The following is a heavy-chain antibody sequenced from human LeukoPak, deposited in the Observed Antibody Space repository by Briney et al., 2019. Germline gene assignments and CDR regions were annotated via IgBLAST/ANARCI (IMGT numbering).Heavy chain of an antibody. CDR1: GYAFTGYY. V-gene: IGHV1-2*02. CDR3: ARAWGYYYDSSGFQGGYYFDY. Sequence: ASVKVSCKASGYAFTGYYMHWVRQAPGQGLEWMGWINPNSGGTNYAQKFQGRVTMTRDTSISTAYMELSRLRSDDTAVYYCARAWGYYYDSSGFQGGYYFDYWGQGTLVTVSS. D-gene: IGHD3-22*01. J-gene: IGHJ4*02. CDR2: INPNSGGT.